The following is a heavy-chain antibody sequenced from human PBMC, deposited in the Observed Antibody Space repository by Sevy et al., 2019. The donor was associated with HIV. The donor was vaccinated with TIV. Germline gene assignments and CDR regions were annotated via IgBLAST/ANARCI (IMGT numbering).Heavy chain of an antibody. CDR1: GFTFSKYW. Sequence: GGSLRLSCAASGFTFSKYWMGWVRQAPGKGLEWVANIKQDAGQKYYVDSVKGRFTIYRSNAKNSLYLQMNSLRAEDTAVYFCARDDGNYYFHYWGQGTLVTVSS. J-gene: IGHJ4*02. D-gene: IGHD1-7*01. CDR3: ARDDGNYYFHY. CDR2: IKQDAGQK. V-gene: IGHV3-7*01.